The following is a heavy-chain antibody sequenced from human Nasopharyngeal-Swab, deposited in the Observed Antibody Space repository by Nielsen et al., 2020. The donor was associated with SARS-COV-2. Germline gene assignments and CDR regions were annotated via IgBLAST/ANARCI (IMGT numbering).Heavy chain of an antibody. V-gene: IGHV3-23*01. D-gene: IGHD3-10*01. CDR3: AKHTAGWFGGDAFDI. Sequence: ESPKISCAASGFTFSNYAMSWVRQAPGRGLEWVSVISGSGGAKHSADSAKGRFAISRDNSKNTLYLQMNSLRAEDTAVYYCAKHTAGWFGGDAFDIWGQGTVITVSS. CDR2: ISGSGGAK. CDR1: GFTFSNYA. J-gene: IGHJ3*02.